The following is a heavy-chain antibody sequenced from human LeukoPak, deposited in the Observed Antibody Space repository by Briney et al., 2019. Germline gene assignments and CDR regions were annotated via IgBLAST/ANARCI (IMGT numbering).Heavy chain of an antibody. CDR1: GGSISSSSYY. CDR2: IYYSGSA. CDR3: ARRGTYYDILTGYFPDSYYMDV. Sequence: SETLSLTCTVSGGSISSSSYYWGWIRQPPGKGLEWIGSIYYSGSAYYNPSLKSRVTISVDTSKNQFSLKLSSVTAADTAVYYCARRGTYYDILTGYFPDSYYMDVWGKGTTVTISS. J-gene: IGHJ6*03. V-gene: IGHV4-39*07. D-gene: IGHD3-9*01.